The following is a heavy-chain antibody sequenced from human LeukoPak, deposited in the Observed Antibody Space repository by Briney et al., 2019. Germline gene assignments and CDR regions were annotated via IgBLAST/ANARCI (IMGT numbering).Heavy chain of an antibody. J-gene: IGHJ4*02. D-gene: IGHD3-22*01. V-gene: IGHV1-18*04. CDR1: GYTFTTYG. CDR2: ITTYNGKT. CDR3: ARDAGGSGYDVLDY. Sequence: ASVKVSCKGSGYTFTTYGISWVRQAPGQGLEWMGWITTYNGKTHYAQKFQGRVTMTADTSTRAVSMELRSLRSDDTAVYYCARDAGGSGYDVLDYWGQGTLVTVSS.